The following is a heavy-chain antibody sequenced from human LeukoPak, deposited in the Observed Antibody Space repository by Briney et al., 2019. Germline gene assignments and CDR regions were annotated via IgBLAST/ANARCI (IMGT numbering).Heavy chain of an antibody. CDR1: GYSISSGYY. J-gene: IGHJ4*02. Sequence: KASETLSLTCTVSGYSISSGYYWGWIRQPPGKGLEWIGTIYHSGSTYYNPSLKSRVTISLDTSKNQFSLKLSSVTAADTAVYYCARVDGDSGTLDYWGQGTLVTVSS. CDR2: IYHSGST. V-gene: IGHV4-38-2*02. CDR3: ARVDGDSGTLDY. D-gene: IGHD4-17*01.